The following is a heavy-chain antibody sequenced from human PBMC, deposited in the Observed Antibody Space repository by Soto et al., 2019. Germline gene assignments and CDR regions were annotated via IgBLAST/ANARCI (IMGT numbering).Heavy chain of an antibody. D-gene: IGHD1-20*01. V-gene: IGHV1-69*13. J-gene: IGHJ6*02. Sequence: VKVSCKASGGTFSSYAISWVRQAPGQGLEWMGGIIPIFGTANYAQKFQGRVTITADESTSTAYMELSSLRSEDTAVYYCARGDYITGIAYYSGMDVWGQGTTVTVSS. CDR2: IIPIFGTA. CDR3: ARGDYITGIAYYSGMDV. CDR1: GGTFSSYA.